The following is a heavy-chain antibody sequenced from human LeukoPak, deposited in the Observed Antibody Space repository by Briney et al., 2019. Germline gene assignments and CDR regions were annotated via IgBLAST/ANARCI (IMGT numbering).Heavy chain of an antibody. Sequence: GGSLRLSCAASGFTFSSYGMHWVRQAPGKGLEWVAVIWYDGSNKYYADSVKGRFTISRDNSKNTLYLQMNSLRAEDTAVYYCARGSSNITSYDFWSGYRSQTYYHGMDVWGQGTTVTVSS. D-gene: IGHD3-3*01. CDR1: GFTFSSYG. CDR2: IWYDGSNK. CDR3: ARGSSNITSYDFWSGYRSQTYYHGMDV. V-gene: IGHV3-33*01. J-gene: IGHJ6*02.